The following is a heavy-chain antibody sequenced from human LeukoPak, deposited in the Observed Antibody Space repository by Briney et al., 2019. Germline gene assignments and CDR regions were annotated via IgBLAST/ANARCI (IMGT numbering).Heavy chain of an antibody. CDR2: IYHSGST. V-gene: IGHV4-38-2*01. Sequence: SETLSLTCAVSGYSISSGYYWGWIRQPPGKGLEWIGSIYHSGSTYYNPSLKGRVTISVDTSKNQFSLKLSSVTAADTAVYYCARVRRGLFSSSWYPEYYFDYWGQGTLVTVSS. CDR1: GYSISSGYY. J-gene: IGHJ4*02. D-gene: IGHD6-13*01. CDR3: ARVRRGLFSSSWYPEYYFDY.